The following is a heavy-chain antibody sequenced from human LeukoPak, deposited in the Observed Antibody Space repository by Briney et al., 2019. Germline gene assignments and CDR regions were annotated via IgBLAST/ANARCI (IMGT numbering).Heavy chain of an antibody. D-gene: IGHD1-26*01. Sequence: PGGSLRLSCAASDFTSSSYAMHWLRQAPDKGLWRVVVISYDGSNKYYADSVRGRFTISRDNSKNTLYLQMNSLRAEDTAVYYCVRDTGHGGSYLFDCWGEGTLVSVSS. J-gene: IGHJ4*02. CDR2: ISYDGSNK. CDR1: DFTSSSYA. CDR3: VRDTGHGGSYLFDC. V-gene: IGHV3-30*04.